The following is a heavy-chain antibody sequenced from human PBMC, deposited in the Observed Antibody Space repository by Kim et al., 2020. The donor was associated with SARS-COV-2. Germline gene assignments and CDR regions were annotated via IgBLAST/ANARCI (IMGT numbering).Heavy chain of an antibody. J-gene: IGHJ5*02. CDR2: INHSGST. V-gene: IGHV4-34*01. Sequence: SETLSLTCGVYGGSLSGYYWSWIRQPPGKGLEWIGEINHSGSTNYNPSLKSRVTISVDTSKNQFSLKLSSVTAAATAVDYCAGGRDYWFDPWGQGTLVT. CDR3: AGGRDYWFDP. CDR1: GGSLSGYY.